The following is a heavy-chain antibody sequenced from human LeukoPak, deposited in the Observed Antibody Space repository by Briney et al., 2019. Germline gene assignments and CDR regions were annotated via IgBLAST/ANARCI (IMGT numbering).Heavy chain of an antibody. CDR3: ANFGVVIR. V-gene: IGHV4-38-2*02. CDR1: GYSISSGYY. CDR2: IYHSGST. J-gene: IGHJ4*02. Sequence: SETLSLTCTVSGYSISSGYYWGWIRQPPGKGLEWIGIIYHSGSTYYNPSLKSRVTLSVDTSKNQFSLKLNSVTAADTAVYYCANFGVVIRWGQRTLVTVSS. D-gene: IGHD3-3*01.